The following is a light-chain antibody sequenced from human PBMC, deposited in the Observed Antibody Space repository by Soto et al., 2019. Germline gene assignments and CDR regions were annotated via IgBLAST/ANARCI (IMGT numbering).Light chain of an antibody. V-gene: IGKV1-5*03. CDR1: QSISSW. J-gene: IGKJ4*01. CDR3: QQYSSFPLT. CDR2: KAS. Sequence: DIQMTQSPSTLSASVGDRVTITCRASQSISSWLAWYQQKPGRAPKLLMYKASSLESGVPSRFSGSGSGTEFTLTISSLQPDDFATYYCQQYSSFPLTFGGGTKVEIK.